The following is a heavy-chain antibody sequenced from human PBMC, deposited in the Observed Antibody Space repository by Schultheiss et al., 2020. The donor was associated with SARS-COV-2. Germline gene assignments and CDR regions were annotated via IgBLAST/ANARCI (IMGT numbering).Heavy chain of an antibody. J-gene: IGHJ4*02. D-gene: IGHD1-26*01. Sequence: GESLKISCAASGFTFDDYAMHWVRQAPGKGLEWVSAISDSDGRTYYSDSVKGRFTISRDNSKKTLYLQMNSLRVEDTAVYYCASQGRDLLPGYWGQGTLVTVSS. CDR1: GFTFDDYA. CDR3: ASQGRDLLPGY. V-gene: IGHV3-23*01. CDR2: ISDSDGRT.